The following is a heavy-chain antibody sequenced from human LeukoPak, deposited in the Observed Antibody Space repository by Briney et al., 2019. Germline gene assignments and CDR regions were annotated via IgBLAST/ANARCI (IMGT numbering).Heavy chain of an antibody. CDR3: AGRGPSFRTSYYFDY. CDR1: GFTFDDYG. CDR2: INWNGGST. J-gene: IGHJ4*02. V-gene: IGHV3-20*04. Sequence: GGSLRLSCAASGFTFDDYGMSWVRQAPGKGLEWVSGINWNGGSTGYADSVKGRFTISRDNAKNSLYLQMNSLRAEDTALYYCAGRGPSFRTSYYFDYWGQGTLVTVSS. D-gene: IGHD1-1*01.